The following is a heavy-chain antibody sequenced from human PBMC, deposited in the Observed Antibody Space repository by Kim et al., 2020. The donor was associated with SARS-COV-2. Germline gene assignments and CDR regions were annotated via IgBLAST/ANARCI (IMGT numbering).Heavy chain of an antibody. Sequence: RGSLRLSCAASGFTVSSNYMSWVRQAPGKGLEWVSVIYNGGSTYYADSVKGRFTISRDNSKDTLYLQMNSLRAEDTAVYYCARESITMVRGVPYYFDYWGQGTLVTVSS. V-gene: IGHV3-53*01. J-gene: IGHJ4*02. CDR2: IYNGGST. CDR1: GFTVSSNY. CDR3: ARESITMVRGVPYYFDY. D-gene: IGHD3-10*01.